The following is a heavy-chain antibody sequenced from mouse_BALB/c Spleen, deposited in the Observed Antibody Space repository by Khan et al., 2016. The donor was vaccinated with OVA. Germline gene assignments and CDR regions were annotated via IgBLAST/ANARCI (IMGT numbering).Heavy chain of an antibody. CDR1: GYSITSNYA. CDR3: ARGNYYGYAMDY. V-gene: IGHV3-2*02. J-gene: IGHJ4*01. D-gene: IGHD1-1*01. CDR2: ISYSGST. Sequence: EVQLVESGPGLVKPSQSLSLTCTVTGYSITSNYAWNWIRQFPGNKLEWMGYISYSGSTSYNPSLKSRISITRDTSKNQFFLQLSSVTTEDTATXCWARGNYYGYAMDYWGQGTSVTVSS.